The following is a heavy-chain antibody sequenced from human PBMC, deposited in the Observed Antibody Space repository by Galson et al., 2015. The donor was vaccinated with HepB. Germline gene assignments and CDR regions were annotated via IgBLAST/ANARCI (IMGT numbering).Heavy chain of an antibody. D-gene: IGHD6-13*01. CDR1: GGSISSGSYY. V-gene: IGHV4-61*02. CDR3: ARVKAAAGGRHGMDV. Sequence: TLSLTCTVSGGSISSGSYYWSWIRQPAGKGLEWIGRIYTSGSTNYNPSLKSRVTISVDTSKNQFSLKLSSVTAADTAVYYCARVKAAAGGRHGMDVWGQGTTVTVSS. J-gene: IGHJ6*02. CDR2: IYTSGST.